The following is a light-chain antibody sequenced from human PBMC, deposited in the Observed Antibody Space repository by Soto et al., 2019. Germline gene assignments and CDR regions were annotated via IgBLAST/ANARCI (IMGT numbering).Light chain of an antibody. CDR3: QQYNSWPWT. V-gene: IGKV3-15*01. J-gene: IGKJ1*01. CDR2: GAS. CDR1: QSISDT. Sequence: EIIMTQSPATLSVSPGGRATLSCRASQSISDTLAWYQQKPGQSPRLLILGASTRATGLPARFSGSGSGTDFTLTISSLQSEDLAVYYCQQYNSWPWTFGQGTKVDIK.